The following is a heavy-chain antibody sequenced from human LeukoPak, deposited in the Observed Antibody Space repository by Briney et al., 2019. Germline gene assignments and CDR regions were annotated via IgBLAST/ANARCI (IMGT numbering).Heavy chain of an antibody. CDR2: ISSSGSTM. Sequence: GGSLRLSCSASGFTFGSYAMHWVRQAPGKGLEWVSYISSSGSTMYYADSVKGRFTISRDNAKNSLYLQMNSLRAEYTAVYYCARDNYDSSGYYFDWGQGTLVTVSS. J-gene: IGHJ4*02. D-gene: IGHD3-22*01. CDR1: GFTFGSYA. CDR3: ARDNYDSSGYYFD. V-gene: IGHV3-48*03.